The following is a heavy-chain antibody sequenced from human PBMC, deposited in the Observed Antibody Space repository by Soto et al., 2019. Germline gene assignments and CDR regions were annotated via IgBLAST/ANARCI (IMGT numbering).Heavy chain of an antibody. V-gene: IGHV3-30*18. CDR3: AKEIWDIVVVPAASNYYFDY. CDR2: ISYDGSNK. Sequence: GGSLRLSCAPSGFTFSSYGMHWGRQAPGKGLEWVAGISYDGSNKYYADSVKGRFTISRDNSKNTLYLQMNSLRAEDTAVYYCAKEIWDIVVVPAASNYYFDYWGQGTLVTVSS. J-gene: IGHJ4*02. D-gene: IGHD2-2*01. CDR1: GFTFSSYG.